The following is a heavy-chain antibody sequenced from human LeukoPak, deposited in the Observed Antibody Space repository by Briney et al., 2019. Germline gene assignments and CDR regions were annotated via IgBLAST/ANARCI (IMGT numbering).Heavy chain of an antibody. CDR1: GGSISSYY. J-gene: IGHJ3*02. CDR3: ARDSGRITIFGVVTPSDAFDI. V-gene: IGHV4-4*07. Sequence: PSETLSLTCTVSGGSISSYYWSWIRQPAGKGLEWIGRIYTSGSTNYNPSLKSRVTMSVDTSKNQFSLKLSSVTAADTAVYYGARDSGRITIFGVVTPSDAFDIWGQGTMVTVSS. CDR2: IYTSGST. D-gene: IGHD3-3*01.